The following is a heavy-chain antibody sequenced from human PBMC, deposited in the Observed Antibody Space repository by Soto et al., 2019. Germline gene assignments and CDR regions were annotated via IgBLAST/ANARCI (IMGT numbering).Heavy chain of an antibody. Sequence: SETLSLTCAVYGGSFSGYYWSWIRQPPGKGLEWIGEINHSGSTNYNPSLKSRVTISVDTSKNQFSLKLSSVTAADTAVYYCARGERIVGATYGAWLDPWGQGTMVTVYS. V-gene: IGHV4-34*01. CDR3: ARGERIVGATYGAWLDP. CDR2: INHSGST. CDR1: GGSFSGYY. J-gene: IGHJ5*02. D-gene: IGHD1-26*01.